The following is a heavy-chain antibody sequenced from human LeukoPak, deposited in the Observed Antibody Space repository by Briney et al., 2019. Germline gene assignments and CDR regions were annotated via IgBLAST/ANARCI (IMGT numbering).Heavy chain of an antibody. V-gene: IGHV1-2*02. D-gene: IGHD2-15*01. CDR3: ARDSPYCSGGSCFASHYYYCGMDV. CDR2: INPNSGGT. Sequence: ASVKVSCKASGYTFTGYYMHWVRQAPGQGLEWMGWINPNSGGTNYAQKFQGRVTMTRDTSISTAYMELSRLRSDDTAVYYCARDSPYCSGGSCFASHYYYCGMDVWGQGTTVTVSS. CDR1: GYTFTGYY. J-gene: IGHJ6*02.